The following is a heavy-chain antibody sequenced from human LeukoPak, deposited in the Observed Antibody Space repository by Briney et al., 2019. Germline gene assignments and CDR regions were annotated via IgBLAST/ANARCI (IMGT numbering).Heavy chain of an antibody. CDR2: IIPIFGTA. Sequence: SVKVSCKASGGTFSSYAISWVRQAPAQGLEWMGRIIPIFGTANYVQKFQGRLTITPDESTSTAYMELSSLRAEDTAAYYCASDTLPYYYDSSGYSWGQGTLVTVSS. J-gene: IGHJ4*02. CDR3: ASDTLPYYYDSSGYS. D-gene: IGHD3-22*01. V-gene: IGHV1-69*13. CDR1: GGTFSSYA.